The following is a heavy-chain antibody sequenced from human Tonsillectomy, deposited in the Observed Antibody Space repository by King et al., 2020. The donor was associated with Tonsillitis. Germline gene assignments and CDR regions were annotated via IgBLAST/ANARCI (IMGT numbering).Heavy chain of an antibody. CDR3: AKSPLYRSSWSRTRYYFDY. V-gene: IGHV3-23*03. CDR1: GFTFSSYA. Sequence: DVQLVESGGGLVQPGGSLRLSCAASGFTFSSYAMSWVRQAPGKGLEWVSVIYSGGSSTYYADSVKGRFTISRDNSKNTLYLQMNSLRAEDTAVYYCAKSPLYRSSWSRTRYYFDYWGQGTLVTVSS. D-gene: IGHD6-13*01. J-gene: IGHJ4*02. CDR2: IYSGGSST.